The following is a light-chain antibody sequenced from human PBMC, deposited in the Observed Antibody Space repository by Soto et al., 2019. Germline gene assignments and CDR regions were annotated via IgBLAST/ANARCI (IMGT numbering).Light chain of an antibody. J-gene: IGLJ2*01. V-gene: IGLV4-69*01. CDR2: LYSNGRH. Sequence: QPVLTQSPSASASLGASVKLTCTLSSGHSAYAIAWHQHRPEEGPRYIMKLYSNGRHNRGDGIPDRFAGSSSGAERHLTISSLQSEDEADYYCQTWGTGIQVFGGGTKLTVL. CDR1: SGHSAYA. CDR3: QTWGTGIQV.